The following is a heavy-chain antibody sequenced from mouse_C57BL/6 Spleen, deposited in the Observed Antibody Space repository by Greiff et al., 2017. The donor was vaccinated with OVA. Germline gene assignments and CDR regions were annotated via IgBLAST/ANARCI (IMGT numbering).Heavy chain of an antibody. J-gene: IGHJ4*01. CDR1: GFTFSDYG. CDR2: ISSGSSTI. D-gene: IGHD2-3*01. Sequence: EVKVVESGGGLVKPGGSLKLSCAASGFTFSDYGMHWVRQAPEKGLEWVAYISSGSSTIYYADTVKGRFTISRDNAKNTLFLQMTSLRSEDMDMYYCAGSYGGYYGGAMDYWGQGTSVTVSS. V-gene: IGHV5-17*01. CDR3: AGSYGGYYGGAMDY.